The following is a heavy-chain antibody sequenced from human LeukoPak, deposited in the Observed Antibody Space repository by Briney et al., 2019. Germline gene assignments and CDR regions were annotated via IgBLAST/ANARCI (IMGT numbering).Heavy chain of an antibody. CDR2: ISGSGGST. D-gene: IGHD6-19*01. Sequence: LSGGSLRLSCAASGFTFSSYAMSWVRQAPGKGLEWVSAISGSGGSTYYADSVKGRFTISRDNSKNTLYLQMNSLRAEDTAVYYCAKEQWYSSGWYGTDYWGQGTLVTVSS. J-gene: IGHJ4*02. CDR3: AKEQWYSSGWYGTDY. V-gene: IGHV3-23*01. CDR1: GFTFSSYA.